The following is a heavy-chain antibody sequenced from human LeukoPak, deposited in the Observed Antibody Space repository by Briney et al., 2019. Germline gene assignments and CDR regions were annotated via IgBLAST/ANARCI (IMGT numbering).Heavy chain of an antibody. CDR3: AKGYSSGWTSCDY. D-gene: IGHD6-19*01. Sequence: QPGGSLRVSCAASGFTFSSYAMSWVRQAPGKGLEWVSGISGSGGSTDYADSVKGRFTISRDNSKNTLYLQMNSLRAEDTAVYYCAKGYSSGWTSCDYWGQGTLVTVSS. J-gene: IGHJ4*02. V-gene: IGHV3-23*01. CDR1: GFTFSSYA. CDR2: ISGSGGST.